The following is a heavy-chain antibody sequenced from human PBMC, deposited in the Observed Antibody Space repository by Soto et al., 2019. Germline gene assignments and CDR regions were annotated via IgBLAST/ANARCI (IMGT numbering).Heavy chain of an antibody. J-gene: IGHJ3*02. CDR3: ARGRECSSTSCYAPDAFDI. D-gene: IGHD2-2*01. CDR1: GFTFSSYS. Sequence: SLRLSCAASGFTFSSYSMNWVRQAPGKGLEWVSSISSSSSYIYYADLVKGRFTISRDNAKNSLYLQMNSLRAEDTAVYYCARGRECSSTSCYAPDAFDIWGQGTMVTVSS. CDR2: ISSSSSYI. V-gene: IGHV3-21*01.